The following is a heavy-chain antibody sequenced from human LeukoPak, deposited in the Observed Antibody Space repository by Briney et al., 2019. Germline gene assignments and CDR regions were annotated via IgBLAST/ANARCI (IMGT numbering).Heavy chain of an antibody. J-gene: IGHJ3*01. CDR2: IYPGDFDI. Sequence: PGESLKISCKGSGYSFTSYWIGWVRQMPGKGLEWMGIIYPGDFDIRYSPSFQGQVTISADKSISAAYLQWNSLKASDTAMYYCVRLKYSSGLLNAFDLWGQGTMVTVSS. V-gene: IGHV5-51*01. D-gene: IGHD6-19*01. CDR3: VRLKYSSGLLNAFDL. CDR1: GYSFTSYW.